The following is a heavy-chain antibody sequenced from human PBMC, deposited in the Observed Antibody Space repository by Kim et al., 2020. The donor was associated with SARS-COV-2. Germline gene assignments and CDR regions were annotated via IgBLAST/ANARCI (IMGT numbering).Heavy chain of an antibody. CDR2: ISYDGSNK. V-gene: IGHV3-30*18. Sequence: GGSLRLSCAASGFTFSSYGMHWVRQAPGKGLEWVAVISYDGSNKYYADSVKGRFTISGDNSKNTLYLQMNSLRAEDTAVYYCAKPKGGGYGDYFDYWGQGTLVTVSS. D-gene: IGHD4-17*01. J-gene: IGHJ4*01. CDR1: GFTFSSYG. CDR3: AKPKGGGYGDYFDY.